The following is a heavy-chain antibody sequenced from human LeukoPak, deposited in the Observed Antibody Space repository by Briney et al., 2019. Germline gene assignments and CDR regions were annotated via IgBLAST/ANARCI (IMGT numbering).Heavy chain of an antibody. Sequence: SVKVSCKASGGTFSSYAISWLRQAPGQGLEWMGRIIPILGIANYAQKVQGRVTITADKSTSTAYMELSSLRSEDTAVYYCARRVGASADAFDIWGQGTMVTVSS. CDR1: GGTFSSYA. D-gene: IGHD1-26*01. J-gene: IGHJ3*02. CDR2: IIPILGIA. V-gene: IGHV1-69*04. CDR3: ARRVGASADAFDI.